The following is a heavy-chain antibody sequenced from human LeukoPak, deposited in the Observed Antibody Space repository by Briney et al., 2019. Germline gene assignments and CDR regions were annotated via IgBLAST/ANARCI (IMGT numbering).Heavy chain of an antibody. J-gene: IGHJ3*02. CDR2: ISGSGGST. Sequence: GGSLTLSCAASGFTFSSYGMSWVRQAPGKGLEWVSAISGSGGSTYYADSVKGRFTISRDNSKNTLYLQMNSLRAEDTAVYYCAKLLHYDSSGYFETDAFDIWGQGTMVTVSS. D-gene: IGHD3-22*01. CDR1: GFTFSSYG. V-gene: IGHV3-23*01. CDR3: AKLLHYDSSGYFETDAFDI.